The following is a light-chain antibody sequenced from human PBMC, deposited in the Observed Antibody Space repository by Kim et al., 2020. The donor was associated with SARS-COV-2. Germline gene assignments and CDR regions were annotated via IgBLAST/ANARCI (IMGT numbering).Light chain of an antibody. CDR2: GKN. J-gene: IGLJ2*01. CDR3: NSRDSSGNHLV. CDR1: SLRSYY. Sequence: AVGQTVRITCQGASLRSYYASWYQQKPGQAPVLVIYGKNYRPSGIPDRFSGSSSGNTASLTITGAQAEDEADYYCNSRDSSGNHLVFGGGTQLTVL. V-gene: IGLV3-19*01.